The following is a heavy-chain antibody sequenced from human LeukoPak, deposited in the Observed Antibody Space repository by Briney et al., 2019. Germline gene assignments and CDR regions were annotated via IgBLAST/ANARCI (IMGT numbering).Heavy chain of an antibody. CDR3: ARARATAMVTGYYYGMDV. Sequence: PSETLSLTCTVSGGSISSYHWSWIRQPPGKGLEWIGYIYYSGSTNYNPSLKSRVTISVDTSKNQFSLKLSSVTAADTAVYYCARARATAMVTGYYYGMDVWGQGTTVTVSS. V-gene: IGHV4-59*01. J-gene: IGHJ6*02. D-gene: IGHD5-18*01. CDR1: GGSISSYH. CDR2: IYYSGST.